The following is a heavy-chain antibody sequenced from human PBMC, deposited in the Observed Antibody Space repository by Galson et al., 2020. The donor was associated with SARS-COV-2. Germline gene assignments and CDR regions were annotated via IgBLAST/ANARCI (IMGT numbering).Heavy chain of an antibody. V-gene: IGHV3-53*01. D-gene: IGHD6-19*01. Sequence: QAGGSLRLSCAASGFGVSDTYMSWIRQAPGKGLEWVALLYTGGSASYTGSVKGRFTISRDNSKNSLYLHMNSLRLEDTAVYYCARDPYSGGWTNYYYFGMDVWGQGTTVTVS. CDR2: LYTGGSA. CDR3: ARDPYSGGWTNYYYFGMDV. J-gene: IGHJ6*02. CDR1: GFGVSDTY.